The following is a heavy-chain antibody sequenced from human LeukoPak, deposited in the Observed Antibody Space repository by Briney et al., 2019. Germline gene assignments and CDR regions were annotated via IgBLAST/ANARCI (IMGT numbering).Heavy chain of an antibody. Sequence: GGSMRLSCAASGFTFSSYAMHWVRQAPGKGLEWVAVISYDGSNKYYADSVKGRFTISRDNSKNTLYLQMNSLRAEDTAVYYCASTHSFLFDYWGQGTLVTVSS. CDR1: GFTFSSYA. J-gene: IGHJ4*02. CDR3: ASTHSFLFDY. V-gene: IGHV3-30*04. D-gene: IGHD1-26*01. CDR2: ISYDGSNK.